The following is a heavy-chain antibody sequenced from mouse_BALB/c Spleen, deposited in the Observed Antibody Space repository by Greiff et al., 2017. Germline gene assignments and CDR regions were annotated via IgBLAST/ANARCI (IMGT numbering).Heavy chain of an antibody. CDR2: IDPENGNT. Sequence: EVQLQQSGAELVRPGALVKLSCKASGFNINDYYMHWVKQRPEQGLEWIGWIDPENGNTIYDPKFQGKASITADTSSNTAYLQLSSLTSEDTAVYYCAREEYGKGGAMDYWGQGTSVTVSS. D-gene: IGHD2-10*02. CDR1: GFNINDYY. V-gene: IGHV14-1*02. J-gene: IGHJ4*01. CDR3: AREEYGKGGAMDY.